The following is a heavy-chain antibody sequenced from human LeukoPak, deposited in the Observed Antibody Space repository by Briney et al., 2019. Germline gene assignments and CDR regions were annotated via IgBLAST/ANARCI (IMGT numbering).Heavy chain of an antibody. CDR2: INHSGST. V-gene: IGHV4-34*01. J-gene: IGHJ4*02. D-gene: IGHD6-6*01. Sequence: SETLSLTCAVYGGSFSGYYWSWIRQPPGKGLEWIGEINHSGSTNYNPSLKSRVTISVDTSKNQFSLKLSSVTAADTAVYYCARDSYSSSSGNFDYWGQGTLVTVSS. CDR3: ARDSYSSSSGNFDY. CDR1: GGSFSGYY.